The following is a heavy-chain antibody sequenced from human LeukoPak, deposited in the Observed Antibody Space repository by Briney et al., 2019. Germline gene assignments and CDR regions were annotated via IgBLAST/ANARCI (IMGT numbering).Heavy chain of an antibody. CDR2: IIPIFGPP. CDR3: ARDRSSGTFDSFGI. CDR1: GYTFTNFY. Sequence: SVKVSCKASGYTFTNFYIHWVRQAPGQGLEWLGGIIPIFGPPNTAQKFQGRVTITADESTSTVHMELSSLTSEDTAMYYCARDRSSGTFDSFGIWGPGTMVTVSS. V-gene: IGHV1-69*13. J-gene: IGHJ3*02. D-gene: IGHD1-26*01.